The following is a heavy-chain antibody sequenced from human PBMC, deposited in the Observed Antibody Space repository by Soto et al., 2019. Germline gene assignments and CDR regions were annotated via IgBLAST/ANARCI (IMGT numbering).Heavy chain of an antibody. CDR2: ISYDGSNK. Sequence: QVQLVESGGGVVQPGRSLRLSCAASGFTFSSYGMHWVRQAPGKGLEWVAVISYDGSNKYYADSVKGRFTISRDNSKNTLYLQMNSLRAEDTAVYYCAKRDYAGGYDAFDIWGQGTMVTVSS. CDR1: GFTFSSYG. CDR3: AKRDYAGGYDAFDI. D-gene: IGHD4-17*01. J-gene: IGHJ3*02. V-gene: IGHV3-30*18.